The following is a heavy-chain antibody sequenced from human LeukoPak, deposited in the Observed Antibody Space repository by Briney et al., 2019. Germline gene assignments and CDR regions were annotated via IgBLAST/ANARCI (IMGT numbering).Heavy chain of an antibody. V-gene: IGHV4-59*01. J-gene: IGHJ4*02. Sequence: SETLSLTCTVSGGSISSYYWSWIRQPPGKGQEWIGYIYYTGSTNYNPSPQSRVTISVDTSKNQFSLKLTSVTAADTAVYYCARDFYHDYWRQGALVTVSS. D-gene: IGHD2-2*01. CDR1: GGSISSYY. CDR2: IYYTGST. CDR3: ARDFYHDY.